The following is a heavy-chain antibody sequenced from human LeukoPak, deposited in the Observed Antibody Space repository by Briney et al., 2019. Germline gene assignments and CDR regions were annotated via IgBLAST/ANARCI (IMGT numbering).Heavy chain of an antibody. CDR2: ISGSGGST. V-gene: IGHV3-23*01. D-gene: IGHD2-15*01. J-gene: IGHJ4*02. CDR1: GFTFSSYA. CDR3: AKDRGVHCSGGSCYPTYYFDY. Sequence: GGSLRLSCAASGFTFSSYAMSWVHQAPGKGLEWVSAISGSGGSTYYADSVKGRFTISRDNSKNTLYLQMNSLRAEDTAVYYCAKDRGVHCSGGSCYPTYYFDYWGQGTLVTVSS.